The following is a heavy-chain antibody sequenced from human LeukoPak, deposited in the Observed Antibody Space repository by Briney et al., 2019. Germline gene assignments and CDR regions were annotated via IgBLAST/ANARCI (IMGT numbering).Heavy chain of an antibody. Sequence: PGGSLRLSCAASGFTFSSYSMNWARQAPGKGLEWVSSIGSSSYYMYYADSVKGRFTISRDSAENSLYLQMNSLRAEDTAVYYCARDRFYGSGSDYWGLGTLVTVSS. CDR3: ARDRFYGSGSDY. J-gene: IGHJ4*02. CDR1: GFTFSSYS. CDR2: IGSSSYYM. D-gene: IGHD3-10*01. V-gene: IGHV3-21*01.